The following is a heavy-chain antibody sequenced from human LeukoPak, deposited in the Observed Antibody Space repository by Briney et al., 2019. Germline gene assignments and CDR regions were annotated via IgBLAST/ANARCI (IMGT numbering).Heavy chain of an antibody. CDR3: ARGKQWLVQNTGNWFDP. CDR1: GGTFSSYA. Sequence: GASVKVSCKASGGTFSSYAISWVRQAPGQGLEWMGGIIPIFGTTNSAQKFQGRVTITADKSTSTAYMELSSLISEDTAVYYCARGKQWLVQNTGNWFDPWGQGTLVTVSS. V-gene: IGHV1-69*06. D-gene: IGHD6-19*01. J-gene: IGHJ5*02. CDR2: IIPIFGTT.